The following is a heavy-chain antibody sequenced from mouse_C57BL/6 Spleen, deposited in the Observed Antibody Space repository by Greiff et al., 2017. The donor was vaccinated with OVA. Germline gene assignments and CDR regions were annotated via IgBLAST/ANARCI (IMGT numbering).Heavy chain of an antibody. CDR1: GYTFTDYY. J-gene: IGHJ2*01. CDR2: INPYNGGP. CDR3: AITYFDY. Sequence: VQLQQSGPVLVKPGASVKLSCKASGYTFTDYYMNWVKQSHGKSLEWIGVINPYNGGPSYNQKFKGKATLTVDKSSSTAYMELNSLTSEDSAVYYCAITYFDYWGQGTTLTVSS. V-gene: IGHV1-19*01.